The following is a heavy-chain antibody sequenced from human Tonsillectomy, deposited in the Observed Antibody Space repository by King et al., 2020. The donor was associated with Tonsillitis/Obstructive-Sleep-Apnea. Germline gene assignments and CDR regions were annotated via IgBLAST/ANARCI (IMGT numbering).Heavy chain of an antibody. J-gene: IGHJ6*03. CDR2: IGTAGDT. CDR1: GFTFSSYD. CDR3: ARAHSSSWYGTYYYYYYMDV. D-gene: IGHD6-13*01. V-gene: IGHV3-13*01. Sequence: EVQLVESGGGLVQPGGSLRLSCAASGFTFSSYDMHWVRQATGKGLEWVSAIGTAGDTYYPGSVKGRFTISRENAKNSLYLQMNSLRAGDTAVYYCARAHSSSWYGTYYYYYYMDVWGKGTTVTVSS.